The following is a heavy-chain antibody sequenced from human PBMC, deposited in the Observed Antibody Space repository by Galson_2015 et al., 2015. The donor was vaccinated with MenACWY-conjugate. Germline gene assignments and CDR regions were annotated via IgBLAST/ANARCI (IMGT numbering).Heavy chain of an antibody. D-gene: IGHD1-20*01. V-gene: IGHV1-18*04. CDR2: ISAYNGNT. Sequence: SVKVSCKASGYTFTSYGISWVRQAPGQGLEWMGWISAYNGNTNYAQKLQGRVTMTTDTSTSTAYMELRSLRSDDTAVYYCARSDPTSDITGIKARWGFYYYYGMDVWGQGTTVTVSS. CDR1: GYTFTSYG. J-gene: IGHJ6*02. CDR3: ARSDPTSDITGIKARWGFYYYYGMDV.